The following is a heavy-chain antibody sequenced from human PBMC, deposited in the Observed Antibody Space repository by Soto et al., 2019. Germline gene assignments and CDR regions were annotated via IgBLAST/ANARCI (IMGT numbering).Heavy chain of an antibody. V-gene: IGHV3-30-3*01. D-gene: IGHD5-12*01. J-gene: IGHJ5*02. CDR3: AGDRGLPIIVATIGGSWFDP. CDR2: ISYDGSNK. Sequence: QVQLVESGGGVVQPGRSLRLSCAASGFTFSSYAMHWVRQAPGKGLEWVAVISYDGSNKYYADSVKGRFTISRDNSKNTLELQVNSLGAEDTAVYYCAGDRGLPIIVATIGGSWFDPWGQGTLVTVSS. CDR1: GFTFSSYA.